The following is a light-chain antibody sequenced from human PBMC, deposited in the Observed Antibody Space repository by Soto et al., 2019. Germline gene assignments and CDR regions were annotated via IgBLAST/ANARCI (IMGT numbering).Light chain of an antibody. CDR3: QQYHDWPPWT. J-gene: IGKJ1*01. CDR1: QSVSNDF. V-gene: IGKV3-20*01. Sequence: EIVLTQSPGILSLSPGERATLSFRASQSVSNDFLAWYQQKPGQAPRLLIYDASNRATGIPDRFSGSGSGTDFTLTISRLEPEDFAVYYCQQYHDWPPWTFGQGTKVDIK. CDR2: DAS.